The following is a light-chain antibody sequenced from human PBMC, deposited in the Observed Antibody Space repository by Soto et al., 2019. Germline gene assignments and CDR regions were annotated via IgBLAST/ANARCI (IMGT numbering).Light chain of an antibody. CDR3: SSYAGNGNLDVI. CDR1: SSNIGAGYD. J-gene: IGLJ2*01. Sequence: QSVLTQPPSVSGAPGQRVTISCTGSSSNIGAGYDVHWYQQLPGTAPKLLIYGNSNRPSGVPDRFSGSKSGTSASLTVSGLQAEDEADYYCSSYAGNGNLDVIFGGGTKLTVL. V-gene: IGLV1-40*01. CDR2: GNS.